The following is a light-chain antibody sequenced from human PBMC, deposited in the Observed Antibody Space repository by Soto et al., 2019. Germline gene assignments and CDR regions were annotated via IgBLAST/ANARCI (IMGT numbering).Light chain of an antibody. CDR1: ASNIGASYD. J-gene: IGLJ2*01. V-gene: IGLV1-40*01. Sequence: QPVLTQPPSVSGAPGQTVTMSCTGGASNIGASYDVHWYQQFPGTAPRLLIYGKTNRPSGVPDRFSGSKSGASASLAISGLQTEDEADYYCQSYDNILGASIFGGGTKLTVL. CDR2: GKT. CDR3: QSYDNILGASI.